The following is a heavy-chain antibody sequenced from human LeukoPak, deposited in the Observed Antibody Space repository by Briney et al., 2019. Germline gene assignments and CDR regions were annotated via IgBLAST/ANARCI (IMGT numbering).Heavy chain of an antibody. D-gene: IGHD6-13*01. CDR2: IHYSGST. CDR1: GGSISSYY. J-gene: IGHJ3*02. V-gene: IGHV4-59*01. CDR3: ARFVGSSWLAFDI. Sequence: PSEILSLTCTVSGGSISSYYWSWIRQPPGKGLECIGYIHYSGSTNYNPSLKSRVTISKDTSKNQFSLRLNSVTAADTALYYCARFVGSSWLAFDIWGQGTMVTVSS.